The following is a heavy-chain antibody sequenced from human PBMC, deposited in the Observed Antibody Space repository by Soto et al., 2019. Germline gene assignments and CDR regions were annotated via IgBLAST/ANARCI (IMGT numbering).Heavy chain of an antibody. D-gene: IGHD3-16*01. CDR1: DSTIRRYA. Sequence: QPGGSLRLSCAASDSTIRRYAMSWVRQAPGKGLEWVSGITVNSARIYYADSVKGRFSISRDNSKNTLYLQMDTLRAEDTAVYYCAKNGDFDYDAFDVWGQGTVVTVSS. V-gene: IGHV3-23*01. CDR2: ITVNSARI. CDR3: AKNGDFDYDAFDV. J-gene: IGHJ3*01.